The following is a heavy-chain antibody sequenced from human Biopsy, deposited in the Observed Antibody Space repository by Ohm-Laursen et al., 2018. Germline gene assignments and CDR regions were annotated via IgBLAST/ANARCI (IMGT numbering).Heavy chain of an antibody. V-gene: IGHV4-61*03. D-gene: IGHD1-26*01. J-gene: IGHJ2*01. CDR3: ARHAPSYSGSYWRYFDL. Sequence: SQTLSLTCTLSGYSIIPSGPENWSWIRQPPGKGLEWIGYIYYTGSPNYNPPLKSRVTISVDTSMNHLSLRLTSVTAADTAVYYCARHAPSYSGSYWRYFDLWGRGTLVTVSS. CDR1: GYSIIPSGPEN. CDR2: IYYTGSP.